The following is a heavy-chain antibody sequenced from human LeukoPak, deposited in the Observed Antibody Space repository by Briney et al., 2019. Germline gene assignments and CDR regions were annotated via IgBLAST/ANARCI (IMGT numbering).Heavy chain of an antibody. Sequence: GESLQISCKGSGYSFTNHWIGWVRQKPGKGLEWMGIIYPDDSDTRYSPSFRGQVIISADKSISTVYLQWSSLETSDIAMYYCARQGIYNYLDSWGQGTLITVSS. CDR2: IYPDDSDT. D-gene: IGHD2-2*02. CDR1: GYSFTNHW. V-gene: IGHV5-51*01. J-gene: IGHJ4*02. CDR3: ARQGIYNYLDS.